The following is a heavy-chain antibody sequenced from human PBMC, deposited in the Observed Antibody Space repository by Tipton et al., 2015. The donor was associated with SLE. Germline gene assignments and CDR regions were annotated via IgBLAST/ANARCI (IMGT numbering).Heavy chain of an antibody. V-gene: IGHV4-59*01. CDR2: IYSSGST. D-gene: IGHD1-26*01. Sequence: TLSLTCTVSGGSINNYYWSWIRQSPGKGPEWIGYIYSSGSTSSNPSLRSRFTISLDTSRNQFSLKLRSVTAADTAVYYCAGDGRSGWFGPWGQGTLVTVSS. CDR1: GGSINNYY. CDR3: AGDGRSGWFGP. J-gene: IGHJ5*02.